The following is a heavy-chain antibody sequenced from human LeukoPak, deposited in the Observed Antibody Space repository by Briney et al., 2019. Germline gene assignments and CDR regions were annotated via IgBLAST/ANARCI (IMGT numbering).Heavy chain of an antibody. Sequence: PSETLSLTCTVSGGSISSYYWSWIRQPPGKGLEWIGYIYYSGSTNYNPSLKGRVTISVDTSKNQFSLKLSSVTAADTAVYYCAGGITMVRGVNWSWFDPWGQGTLVTVSS. J-gene: IGHJ5*02. CDR1: GGSISSYY. CDR2: IYYSGST. V-gene: IGHV4-59*01. D-gene: IGHD3-10*01. CDR3: AGGITMVRGVNWSWFDP.